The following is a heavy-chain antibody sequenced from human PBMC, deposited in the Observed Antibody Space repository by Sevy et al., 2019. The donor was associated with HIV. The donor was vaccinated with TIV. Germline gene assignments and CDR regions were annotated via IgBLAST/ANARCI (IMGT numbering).Heavy chain of an antibody. CDR2: IYSDETT. V-gene: IGHV3-66*01. CDR3: ARGKSGYGYALNY. CDR1: GFSVNSNY. Sequence: GGYLRLSCAASGFSVNSNYMTWVRQAPGKGLEGVSVIYSDETTYHADSVKDRFTISRDNSKNMPYLQMSSLRAEDTAIYYCARGKSGYGYALNYWGQGTLVTVSS. D-gene: IGHD5-18*01. J-gene: IGHJ4*02.